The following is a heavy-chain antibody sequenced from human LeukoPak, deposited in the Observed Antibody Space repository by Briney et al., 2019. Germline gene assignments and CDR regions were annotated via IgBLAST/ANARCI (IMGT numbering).Heavy chain of an antibody. Sequence: ASVKVSCKASGYTFTSYYMHWVRQAPGQGLEWMGIINPSGGSTSYAQKFQGRVTMTRDTSTSTVYMELSSLRSEDTAVYYCARDRMKGDIAAAGSGYYYGMDVWGQGTAVTVSS. CDR2: INPSGGST. CDR3: ARDRMKGDIAAAGSGYYYGMDV. J-gene: IGHJ6*02. D-gene: IGHD6-13*01. CDR1: GYTFTSYY. V-gene: IGHV1-46*01.